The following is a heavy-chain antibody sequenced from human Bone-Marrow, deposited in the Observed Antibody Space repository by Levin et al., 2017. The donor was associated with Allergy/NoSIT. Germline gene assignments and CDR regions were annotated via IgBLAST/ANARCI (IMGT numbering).Heavy chain of an antibody. D-gene: IGHD6-19*01. CDR1: GFTFSSYA. CDR3: AKDYLARSSIAVAGTSTDY. Sequence: SCAASGFTFSSYAMSWVRQAPGKGLEWVSAISGSGGSTYYADSVKGRFTISRDNSKNTLYLQMNSLRAEDTAVYYCAKDYLARSSIAVAGTSTDYWGQGTLVTVSS. V-gene: IGHV3-23*01. J-gene: IGHJ4*02. CDR2: ISGSGGST.